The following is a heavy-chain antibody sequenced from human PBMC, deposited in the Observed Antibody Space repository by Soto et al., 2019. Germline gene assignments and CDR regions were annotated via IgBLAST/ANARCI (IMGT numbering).Heavy chain of an antibody. Sequence: QVQLVQSGAEVKKPGASVKVSCKASGYTFTSYGISWVRQAPGQGIEWMGWISAYNGNTNYAQKHQGRVTMTTDTTTSTACKELRRLRSDDTAVYYCARETHDYGAEIDYYYSYYMDVWGKGTTVTVSS. CDR3: ARETHDYGAEIDYYYSYYMDV. CDR2: ISAYNGNT. J-gene: IGHJ6*03. CDR1: GYTFTSYG. V-gene: IGHV1-18*01. D-gene: IGHD4-17*01.